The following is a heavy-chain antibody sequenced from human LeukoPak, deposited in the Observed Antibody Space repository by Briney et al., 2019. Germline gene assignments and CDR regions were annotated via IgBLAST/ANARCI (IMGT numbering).Heavy chain of an antibody. CDR3: ARTMVRGVISCFDY. CDR2: IYYSGST. CDR1: GGSISSGGYY. J-gene: IGHJ4*02. Sequence: SSQTLCLTCTVSGGSISSGGYYWSWIRQHPGEGLEWIGYIYYSGSTYYNPSLKSRVTISVDTSKNQFSLKLSSVTAADTAVYYCARTMVRGVISCFDYWGQGTLVTVSS. D-gene: IGHD3-10*01. V-gene: IGHV4-31*03.